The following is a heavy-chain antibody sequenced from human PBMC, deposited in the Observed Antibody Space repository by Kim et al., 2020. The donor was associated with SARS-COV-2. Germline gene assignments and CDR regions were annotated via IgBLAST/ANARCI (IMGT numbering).Heavy chain of an antibody. J-gene: IGHJ4*02. CDR3: ARDQSSSWYSRRTAPYGY. Sequence: ASVKVSCKASGYTFTGYYMHWVRQAPGQGLEWMGWINPNSGGTNYAQKFQGRVTMTRDTSISTAYMELSRLRSDDTAVYYCARDQSSSWYSRRTAPYGYWGQGTLVTVSS. CDR2: INPNSGGT. CDR1: GYTFTGYY. D-gene: IGHD6-13*01. V-gene: IGHV1-2*02.